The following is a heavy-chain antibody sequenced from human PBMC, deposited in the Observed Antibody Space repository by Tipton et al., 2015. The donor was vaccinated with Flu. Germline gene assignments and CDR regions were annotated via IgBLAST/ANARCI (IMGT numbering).Heavy chain of an antibody. CDR3: ARPMGRDGHDGFDP. CDR1: GGSFSGYY. J-gene: IGHJ5*02. V-gene: IGHV4-34*01. CDR2: INHSGST. D-gene: IGHD5-24*01. Sequence: LRLSCAVYGGSFSGYYWSWIRQPPGKGLEWIGEINHSGSTNYNQSLKSRVTISVDTSKNQFSLKLSSVTAADTAVYYCARPMGRDGHDGFDPWGQGTLVTVSS.